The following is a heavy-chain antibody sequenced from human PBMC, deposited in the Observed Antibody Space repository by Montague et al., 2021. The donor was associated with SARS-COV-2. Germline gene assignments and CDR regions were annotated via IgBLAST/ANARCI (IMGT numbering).Heavy chain of an antibody. J-gene: IGHJ6*02. CDR3: ARPGSVSGWFYLDV. V-gene: IGHV4-39*02. Sequence: ETLSLTCIVSGESIDRDTYYWGWIRQSPGKGLEWIGSLSSSGXTXYXXXXRGRVTISMDTSKNHFSLKVNSVTATDTAVYFCARPGSVSGWFYLDVWGQGTTVTGSS. D-gene: IGHD6-19*01. CDR1: GESIDRDTYY. CDR2: LSSSGXT.